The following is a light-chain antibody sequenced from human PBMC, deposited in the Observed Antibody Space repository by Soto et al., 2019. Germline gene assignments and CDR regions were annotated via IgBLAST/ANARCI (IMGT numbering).Light chain of an antibody. CDR3: ISFAGASNHL. CDR1: SGDIGRYNY. V-gene: IGLV2-8*01. Sequence: QSALTQPPSASGSPGQSVTIHCTGTSGDIGRYNYVSWYQQHPGKAPKLIIYEVTKRPSGVPDRFSGSKSGNMASLTVSGLQVEDEADYYCISFAGASNHLFGGGTKVTVL. CDR2: EVT. J-gene: IGLJ2*01.